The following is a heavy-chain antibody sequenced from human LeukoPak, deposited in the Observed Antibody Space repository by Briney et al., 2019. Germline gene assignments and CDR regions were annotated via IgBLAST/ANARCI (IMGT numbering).Heavy chain of an antibody. D-gene: IGHD4-17*01. CDR2: INPNSGVT. Sequence: ASVKVSCKPSEYLPSSYPFNGHFFHWLRQAPGHGFEWLGRINPNSGVTEYRQKFQGRVTVTRDTSINTAYMVLTRLTSDDTAIYLCAREMGGDYGAFEDWGQGTLVTVSS. J-gene: IGHJ4*02. V-gene: IGHV1-2*06. CDR3: AREMGGDYGAFED. CDR1: EYLPSSYPFNGHF.